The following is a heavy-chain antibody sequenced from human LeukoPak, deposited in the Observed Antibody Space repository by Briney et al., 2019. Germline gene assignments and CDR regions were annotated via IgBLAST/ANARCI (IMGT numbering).Heavy chain of an antibody. CDR2: ISGSGDNT. CDR1: GFTFSTYA. Sequence: GGSLRLSCAASGFTFSTYAMNWVRQAPGKGLEWVSDISGSGDNTYYTDSVKGRFTISRDNSKDTLYLQMNSLRAEDTAVYYCAKERSSGVYRLFDYWGQGTLVTVSS. V-gene: IGHV3-23*01. J-gene: IGHJ4*02. CDR3: AKERSSGVYRLFDY. D-gene: IGHD3-22*01.